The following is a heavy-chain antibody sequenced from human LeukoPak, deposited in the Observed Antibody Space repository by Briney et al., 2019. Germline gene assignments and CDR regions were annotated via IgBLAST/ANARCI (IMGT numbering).Heavy chain of an antibody. Sequence: PGGSLRLSCAASGFTVSSNYMSWVRQAPGKGLEWVSVIYSGGSTYYADSVKGRFTISRDNSKNTLYLQMNSLRAEDTAVYYCAKPPRRDRSSAAAAAPPWGQGTLVTVSS. V-gene: IGHV3-53*01. D-gene: IGHD6-13*01. J-gene: IGHJ5*02. CDR2: IYSGGST. CDR3: AKPPRRDRSSAAAAAPP. CDR1: GFTVSSNY.